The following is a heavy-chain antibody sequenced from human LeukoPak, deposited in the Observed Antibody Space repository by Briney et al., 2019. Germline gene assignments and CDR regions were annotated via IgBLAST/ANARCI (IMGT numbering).Heavy chain of an antibody. CDR3: ARAAGLATMVRGPGDY. J-gene: IGHJ4*02. CDR1: GGSFSGYY. CDR2: INHSGST. V-gene: IGHV4-34*01. D-gene: IGHD3-10*01. Sequence: PSETLSLTCAVYGGSFSGYYWRWIRQPPGKGLEWIGEINHSGSTNYNPSLKSRVTISVDTSKNQFSLKLSSVTAADTAVYYCARAAGLATMVRGPGDYWGQGTLVTVSS.